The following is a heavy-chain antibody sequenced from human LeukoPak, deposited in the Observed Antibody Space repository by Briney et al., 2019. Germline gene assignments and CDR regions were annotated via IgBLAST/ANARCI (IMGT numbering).Heavy chain of an antibody. Sequence: SETLSLTCTVSGGSIRSSSYYWGWIRQPPGKGLEWIGSVHYSRSTYDNPSLKSRVTISVDTSKNQFSLKLISVTAADTAVYYCARRSTVAGRGRFDPWGQGTLVTVSS. CDR3: ARRSTVAGRGRFDP. CDR2: VHYSRST. CDR1: GGSIRSSSYY. J-gene: IGHJ5*02. V-gene: IGHV4-39*01. D-gene: IGHD6-19*01.